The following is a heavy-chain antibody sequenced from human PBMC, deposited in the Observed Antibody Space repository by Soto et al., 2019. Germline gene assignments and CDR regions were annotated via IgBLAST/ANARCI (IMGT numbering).Heavy chain of an antibody. CDR3: ARHDNRIDRPTWNVGYGYYYYMDV. J-gene: IGHJ6*03. D-gene: IGHD1-1*01. CDR1: GGSISSSSYY. Sequence: SETLSLTCTVSGGSISSSSYYWGWIRQPPGKGLEWIGSIYYSGSTYYNPSLKSRVTISVDTSKNQFSLKLSSVTAADTAVYYCARHDNRIDRPTWNVGYGYYYYMDVWGKGTTVTVSS. V-gene: IGHV4-39*01. CDR2: IYYSGST.